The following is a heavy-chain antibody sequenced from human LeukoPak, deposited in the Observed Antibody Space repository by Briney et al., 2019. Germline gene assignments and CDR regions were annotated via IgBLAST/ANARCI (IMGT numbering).Heavy chain of an antibody. D-gene: IGHD1-26*01. J-gene: IGHJ3*02. CDR1: GFTFSSYS. Sequence: GGSLGLSCAASGFTFSSYSMNWVRQAPGKGLEWVSYISSSSSTIYYADSVKGRFTISRDNAKNSLYLQMNSLRAEDTAVYYRARDRGSYIPDAFDIWGQGTMVTVSS. V-gene: IGHV3-48*01. CDR2: ISSSSSTI. CDR3: ARDRGSYIPDAFDI.